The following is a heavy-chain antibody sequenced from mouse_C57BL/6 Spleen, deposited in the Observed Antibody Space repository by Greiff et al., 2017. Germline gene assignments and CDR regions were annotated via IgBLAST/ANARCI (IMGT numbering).Heavy chain of an antibody. Sequence: VQLQQSGPELVKPGASVKISCKASGYAFSSSGMNWVKQRPGKGLEWIGRIYPGDGNTNYNGKFKGKATLTADKSSSTAYMQLSSLTSEDYAVYFCARVRGRCPFEVRGTGATVTVAS. CDR1: GYAFSSSG. V-gene: IGHV1-82*01. J-gene: IGHJ1*03. CDR3: ARVRGRCPFEV. CDR2: IYPGDGNT.